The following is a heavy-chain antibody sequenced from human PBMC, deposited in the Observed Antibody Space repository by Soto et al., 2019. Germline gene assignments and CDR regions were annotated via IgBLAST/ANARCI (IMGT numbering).Heavy chain of an antibody. V-gene: IGHV1-69*13. CDR1: GGTLSSYA. CDR2: IIPIFGTA. Sequence: SVKVSCKASGGTLSSYAISWVRQAPGQGLEWMGGIIPIFGTANYAQKFQGRVTITADESTSTAYMELSSLRSEDTAVYYCARNTWGLQFGAFEIWGQGTMVTVPS. D-gene: IGHD1-26*01. CDR3: ARNTWGLQFGAFEI. J-gene: IGHJ3*02.